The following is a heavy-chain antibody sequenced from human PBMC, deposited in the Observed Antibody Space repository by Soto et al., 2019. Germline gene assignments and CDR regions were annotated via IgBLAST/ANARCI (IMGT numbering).Heavy chain of an antibody. CDR2: INAGNGNT. V-gene: IGHV1-3*01. J-gene: IGHJ4*02. Sequence: QVQLVQSGAEVKKPGASVKVSCKASGYTFTSYAMHWVRQAPGQRLEWMGWINAGNGNTKYSQKFQGRVTITRDTSASRAYMELSSLRSEDTAVYYCARGRIAATIDYWGQGTLVTVSS. CDR1: GYTFTSYA. CDR3: ARGRIAATIDY. D-gene: IGHD6-13*01.